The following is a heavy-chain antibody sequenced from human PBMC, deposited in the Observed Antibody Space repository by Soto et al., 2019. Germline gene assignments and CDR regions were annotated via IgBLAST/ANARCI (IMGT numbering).Heavy chain of an antibody. J-gene: IGHJ6*01. CDR1: GFSLSTSGVG. CDR2: IYWDDDK. V-gene: IGHV2-5*02. D-gene: IGHD3-16*02. CDR3: AHSGRDYDYVWGSYRSPSYYYGMDV. Sequence: QITLKESGPTLVKPTQTLTLTCTFSGFSLSTSGVGVGWIRQPPGKALEWLALIYWDDDKRYSPSLKSRLTITKDTSKKQVVLTMTNMHPVDTATYYCAHSGRDYDYVWGSYRSPSYYYGMDVW.